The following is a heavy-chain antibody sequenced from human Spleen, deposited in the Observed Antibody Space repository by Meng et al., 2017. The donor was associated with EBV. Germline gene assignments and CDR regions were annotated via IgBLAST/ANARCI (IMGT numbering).Heavy chain of an antibody. Sequence: QVRLAASGPGLVKPSGTRSLTCAVSGGSISSSNWWSWVRQPPGKGLEWIGEIYHSGSTNYNPSLKSRVTISIDKSKNQFSLKLNSVTAADTALYYCARGKTWIAAAGTFDYWGQGTLVTVSS. J-gene: IGHJ4*02. D-gene: IGHD6-13*01. V-gene: IGHV4-4*02. CDR3: ARGKTWIAAAGTFDY. CDR1: GGSISSSNW. CDR2: IYHSGST.